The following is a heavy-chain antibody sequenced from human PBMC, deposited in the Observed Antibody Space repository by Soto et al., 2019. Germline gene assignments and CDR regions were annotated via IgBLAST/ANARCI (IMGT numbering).Heavy chain of an antibody. CDR3: AKDLERLHGIFDY. CDR2: ISYDGSNK. Sequence: PGGSLRLSCAASGFTFSSYGMHWVRQAPGKGLEWVAVISYDGSNKYYADSVKGRFTISRVNSKNTLYLQMNSLRAEDTAVYYCAKDLERLHGIFDYWGQGTLVTVSS. CDR1: GFTFSSYG. J-gene: IGHJ4*02. D-gene: IGHD5-12*01. V-gene: IGHV3-30*18.